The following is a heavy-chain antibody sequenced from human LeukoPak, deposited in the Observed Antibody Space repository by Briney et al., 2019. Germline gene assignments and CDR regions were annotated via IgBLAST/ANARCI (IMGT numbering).Heavy chain of an antibody. J-gene: IGHJ4*02. Sequence: SETLSLTCTVSGYSISSGYYWGWIRQPPGKGLEWIGSIYHSGSTYYNPSLKSRVTISVDTSKNQFSLKLSSVTAADTAVYYCARARSRDDYYGDWGQGTLVTVSS. CDR2: IYHSGST. CDR1: GYSISSGYY. V-gene: IGHV4-38-2*02. D-gene: IGHD3-10*01. CDR3: ARARSRDDYYGD.